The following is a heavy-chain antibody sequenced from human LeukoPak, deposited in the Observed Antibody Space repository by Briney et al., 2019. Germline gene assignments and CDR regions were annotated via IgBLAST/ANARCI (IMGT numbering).Heavy chain of an antibody. V-gene: IGHV1-69*13. D-gene: IGHD3-22*01. CDR3: ARTAYCSGGSCFRNYYDSSGYYYYFDY. CDR1: GGTFSSYA. CDR2: IIPIFGTA. J-gene: IGHJ4*02. Sequence: SVKVSCKASGGTFSSYAISWVRQAPGQGLEWMGGIIPIFGTANYAQKFQGRVTITADESTSTAYMELSSLRSEDTAVYYCARTAYCSGGSCFRNYYDSSGYYYYFDYWGQGTLVTVSS.